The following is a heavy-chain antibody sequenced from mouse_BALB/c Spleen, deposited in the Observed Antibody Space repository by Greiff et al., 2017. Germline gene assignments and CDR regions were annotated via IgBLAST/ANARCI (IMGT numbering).Heavy chain of an antibody. V-gene: IGHV3-2*02. J-gene: IGHJ3*01. CDR1: GYSITSDYA. CDR3: ARHGSRAWFAY. CDR2: ISYSGST. Sequence: EVMLVESGPGLVKPSQSLSLTCTVTGYSITSDYAWNWIRQFPGNKLEWMGYISYSGSTSYNPSLKSRISITRDTSKNQFFLQLNSVTTEDTATYYCARHGSRAWFAYWGQGTLVTVSA. D-gene: IGHD1-1*01.